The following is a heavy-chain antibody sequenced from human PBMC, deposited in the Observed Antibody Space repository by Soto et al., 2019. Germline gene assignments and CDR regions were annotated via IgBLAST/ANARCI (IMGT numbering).Heavy chain of an antibody. D-gene: IGHD2-2*01. J-gene: IGHJ6*02. V-gene: IGHV1-2*02. CDR3: ARERYQVISDGMDV. Sequence: ASVKVSCKAPRYTFTGYYVHWVREAPGQGLEWMGWINPETGGTSYAQKFQGRVTLSMDTSINTAYLELSRLRFDDAAVYFCARERYQVISDGMDVWGQGTTVTVSS. CDR1: RYTFTGYY. CDR2: INPETGGT.